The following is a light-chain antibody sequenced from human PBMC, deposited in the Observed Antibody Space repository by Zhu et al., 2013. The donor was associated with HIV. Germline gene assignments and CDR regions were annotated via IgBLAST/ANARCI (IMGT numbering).Light chain of an antibody. CDR1: QSLSSSY. Sequence: EIVLTQSPGTLSLSPGERATLSCRASQSLSSSYLAWYQQKPGQAPRVLIYGASNRATGIPDRFSGSGSGTDFTLTISRVEPEDFAVYYCQQYGASPLTFGGGTTVEIK. V-gene: IGKV3-20*01. CDR2: GAS. CDR3: QQYGASPLT. J-gene: IGKJ4*01.